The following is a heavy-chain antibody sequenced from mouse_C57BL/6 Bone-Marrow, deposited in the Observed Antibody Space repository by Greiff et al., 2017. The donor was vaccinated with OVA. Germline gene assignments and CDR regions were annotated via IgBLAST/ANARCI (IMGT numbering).Heavy chain of an antibody. V-gene: IGHV1-72*01. Sequence: QVQLQQPGAELVKPGASVKLSCKASGYTFTSYWMHWVKQRPGRGLEWIGTIDPNSGGTKYNEKFKSKATLTVDKPTSTAYMQLSSLPSEDSAVYYCAEGDYGLFYYALDYWGQGTSVTVSS. J-gene: IGHJ4*01. D-gene: IGHD2-4*01. CDR1: GYTFTSYW. CDR3: AEGDYGLFYYALDY. CDR2: IDPNSGGT.